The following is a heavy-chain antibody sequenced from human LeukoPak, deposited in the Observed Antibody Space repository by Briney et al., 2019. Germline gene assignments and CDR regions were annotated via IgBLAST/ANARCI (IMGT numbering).Heavy chain of an antibody. J-gene: IGHJ3*02. Sequence: GGSLRLSCAASGFTFSSYWMSWVRQAPGKGLEWVANIKEDGSRKYYVDSVKGRFTISRDNAKNSLYLQMNSLRAEDTAVYYCARDHYGYNSPAWAFDIWGQGTMVTVSS. V-gene: IGHV3-7*01. CDR3: ARDHYGYNSPAWAFDI. CDR1: GFTFSSYW. CDR2: IKEDGSRK. D-gene: IGHD5-24*01.